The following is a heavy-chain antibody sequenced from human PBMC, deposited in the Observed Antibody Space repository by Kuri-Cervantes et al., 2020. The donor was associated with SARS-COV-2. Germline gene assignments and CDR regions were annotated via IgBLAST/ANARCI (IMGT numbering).Heavy chain of an antibody. V-gene: IGHV4-39*07. Sequence: ESLKSSCTVSGGSISSSSYYWGWIRQPPGKGLEWIGSIYYSGSTYYNPSLKSRVTISVDTSKNQFSLKLSSVTAADTAVYYCGRGPAAIITPYFDYWGQGTLVTVSS. J-gene: IGHJ4*02. CDR3: GRGPAAIITPYFDY. CDR1: GGSISSSSYY. D-gene: IGHD2-2*01. CDR2: IYYSGST.